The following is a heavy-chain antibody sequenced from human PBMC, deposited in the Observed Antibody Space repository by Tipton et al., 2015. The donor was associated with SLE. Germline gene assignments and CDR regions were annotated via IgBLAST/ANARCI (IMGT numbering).Heavy chain of an antibody. D-gene: IGHD1-7*01. V-gene: IGHV3-23*01. CDR2: ISTSGGST. CDR3: AKKFLSGTTFRGPVDF. CDR1: GFSFSNYP. J-gene: IGHJ4*02. Sequence: SLRLSCAASGFSFSNYPMSWVRQAPGKGLEWVSGISTSGGSTYYTESVKGRFTISRDNLKNTLELQMSGLRAEDTAVYYCAKKFLSGTTFRGPVDFWGQGTLVTVSS.